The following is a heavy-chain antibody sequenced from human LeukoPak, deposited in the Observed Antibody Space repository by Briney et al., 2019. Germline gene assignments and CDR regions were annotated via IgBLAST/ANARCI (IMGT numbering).Heavy chain of an antibody. CDR1: GYTFTSNY. D-gene: IGHD3-10*01. CDR2: INPSGGST. J-gene: IGHJ6*02. Sequence: ASVKVSCKASGYTFTSNYIHWVRQAPGQGLEWMGIINPSGGSTSYAQKFQGRVTMTRDTSTSTVYMELSSLRSEDTAVYYCARDESGGMDVWGQGTTVTVSS. V-gene: IGHV1-46*01. CDR3: ARDESGGMDV.